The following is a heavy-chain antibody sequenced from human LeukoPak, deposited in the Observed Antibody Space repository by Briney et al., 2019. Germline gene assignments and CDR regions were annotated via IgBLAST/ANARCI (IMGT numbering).Heavy chain of an antibody. Sequence: SETLSLTCTVSGGSISSYYWSWIRQPAGKGLEWIGRIYTSGSTNYNPSLKSRVTMSVDTSKNQFSLKLSSVTAADTAVYYCAREGGLVGYCSSTSCRIPFDYWAREPWSPSPQ. D-gene: IGHD2-2*01. CDR2: IYTSGST. V-gene: IGHV4-4*07. J-gene: IGHJ4*02. CDR1: GGSISSYY. CDR3: AREGGLVGYCSSTSCRIPFDY.